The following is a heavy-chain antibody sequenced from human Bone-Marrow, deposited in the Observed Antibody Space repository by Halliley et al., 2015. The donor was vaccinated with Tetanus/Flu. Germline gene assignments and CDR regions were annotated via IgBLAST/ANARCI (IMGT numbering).Heavy chain of an antibody. CDR1: GFIFSQYG. Sequence: SLRLSCAASGFIFSQYGILWVRQPPGKGLEWVSSITSTGTNTYYADSVKGRFTISRDNAKNSLSLQMNSLRVEDTAVYYCASLPPNYWGQGALVTVSS. CDR2: ITSTGTNT. V-gene: IGHV3-21*01. J-gene: IGHJ4*02. CDR3: ASLPPNY.